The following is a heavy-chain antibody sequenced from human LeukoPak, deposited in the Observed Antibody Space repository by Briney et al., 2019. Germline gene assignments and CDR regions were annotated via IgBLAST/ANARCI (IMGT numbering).Heavy chain of an antibody. CDR3: AKETGYCSSTSCYPFDY. D-gene: IGHD2-2*03. J-gene: IGHJ4*02. Sequence: GGSLRLSCAASGFTFSSYAMSWVRQAPGKGLEWVSAISGSGGSTYYADSVKGRFTISRDNSKNTLYLQMNSLRAEDTAVYYCAKETGYCSSTSCYPFDYWGQGTLVTVSS. CDR1: GFTFSSYA. CDR2: ISGSGGST. V-gene: IGHV3-23*01.